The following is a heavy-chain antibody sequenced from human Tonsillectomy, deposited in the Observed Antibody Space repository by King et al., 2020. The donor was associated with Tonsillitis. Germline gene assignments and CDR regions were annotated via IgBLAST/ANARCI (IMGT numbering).Heavy chain of an antibody. CDR2: IIPILGIA. Sequence: HVQLVESGAEVKKPGSSVKVSCKASGGTFSSYAISWVRQAPGQGLEWMGRIIPILGIANYAQKFQGRVTITADKSTSTAYMELSSLRSEDTAVYYCASTPSMIVVVNWFDPWGQGTLVTVSS. D-gene: IGHD3-22*01. CDR3: ASTPSMIVVVNWFDP. J-gene: IGHJ5*02. V-gene: IGHV1-69*09. CDR1: GGTFSSYA.